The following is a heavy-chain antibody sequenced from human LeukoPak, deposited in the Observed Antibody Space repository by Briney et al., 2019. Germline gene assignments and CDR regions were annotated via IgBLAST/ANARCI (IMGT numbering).Heavy chain of an antibody. CDR2: ISYNSGT. V-gene: IGHV3-48*04. D-gene: IGHD6-13*01. J-gene: IGHJ4*02. CDR3: ATHRRSADGDPNPDVY. CDR1: GFTFSSYS. Sequence: PGGSLRLSCAASGFTFSSYSMNWVRQAPGKGLEWLSYISYNSGTYYADSVKGRFTISRDNGKNLLYLQMNRLRAEDTAMYYCATHRRSADGDPNPDVYWGQGTVVTVSS.